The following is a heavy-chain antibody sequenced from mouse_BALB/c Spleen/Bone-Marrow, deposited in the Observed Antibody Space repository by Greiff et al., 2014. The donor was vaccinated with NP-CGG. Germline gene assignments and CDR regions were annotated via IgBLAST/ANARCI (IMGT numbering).Heavy chain of an antibody. V-gene: IGHV1-55*01. D-gene: IGHD4-1*01. CDR1: GYTFTSYW. CDR2: IYPGSDST. J-gene: IGHJ2*01. Sequence: QGQLKEAWGEMGKPGTSVKMSCKASGYTFTSYWMHWGKQRPGQGLEGIGDIYPGSDSTNYNEKFKSKATLTVDTSSSTAYMQLSSLTSEDSAVYYCAREKDWVFDYWGQGTTLTVSS. CDR3: AREKDWVFDY.